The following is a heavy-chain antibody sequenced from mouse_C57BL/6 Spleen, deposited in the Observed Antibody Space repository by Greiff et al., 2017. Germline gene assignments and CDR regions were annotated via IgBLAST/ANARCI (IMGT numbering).Heavy chain of an antibody. CDR3: ARSRWILREGYAMDY. J-gene: IGHJ4*01. CDR2: IDPSDSYT. CDR1: GYTFTSYW. Sequence: QVQLQQPGAELVRPGTSVKLSCTASGYTFTSYWMHWVKQRPGQGLEWIGVIDPSDSYTNYNQKFKGQVTLTVDTSSSTAYMQLSSLTSEDSAVYYCARSRWILREGYAMDYWGQGTSVTVSS. V-gene: IGHV1-59*01. D-gene: IGHD2-3*01.